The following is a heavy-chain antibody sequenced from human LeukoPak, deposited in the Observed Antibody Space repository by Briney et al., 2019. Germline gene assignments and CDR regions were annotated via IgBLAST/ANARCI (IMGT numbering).Heavy chain of an antibody. CDR1: GGSISSYY. CDR3: ARVHFDDFWSGYWFDP. D-gene: IGHD3-3*01. J-gene: IGHJ5*02. CDR2: TYYSGST. Sequence: SETLSLTCTVSGGSISSYYWSWIRQPPGKGLEWIGYTYYSGSTNYNPSLKSRVTISVDTSKNQFSLKLSSVTAADTAVYYCARVHFDDFWSGYWFDPWGQGTLVTVSS. V-gene: IGHV4-59*01.